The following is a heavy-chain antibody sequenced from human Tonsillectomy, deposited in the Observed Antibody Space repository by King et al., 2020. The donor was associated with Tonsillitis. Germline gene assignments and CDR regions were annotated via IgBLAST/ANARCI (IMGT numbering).Heavy chain of an antibody. J-gene: IGHJ4*02. D-gene: IGHD6-13*01. CDR2: ISGYNGNT. V-gene: IGHV1-18*01. CDR1: GYTVISYG. CDR3: ARDPGVYSSSWSDY. Sequence: VQLVQSGADVKKPGASVKVSCKASGYTVISYGINWVRQAPGQGLEWMGWISGYNGNTKYAQKFQGRVTMTTDTSTSTAYMELRSLRSDDTAVYYCARDPGVYSSSWSDYWGQGTLVTVSS.